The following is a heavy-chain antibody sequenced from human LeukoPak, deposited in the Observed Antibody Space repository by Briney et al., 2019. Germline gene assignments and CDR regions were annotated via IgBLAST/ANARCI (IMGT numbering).Heavy chain of an antibody. J-gene: IGHJ4*02. V-gene: IGHV3-66*01. Sequence: PGGSLRLSCAASGFSVSINYMSWVRQAPGKGLEWVSVIYSGGSTYYADSVKGRFTISRDNSKNTLYLQMNSLRAEDTAVYYCARGLSGYSSPVDYWGQGTLVTVSS. CDR3: ARGLSGYSSPVDY. CDR1: GFSVSINY. CDR2: IYSGGST. D-gene: IGHD6-19*01.